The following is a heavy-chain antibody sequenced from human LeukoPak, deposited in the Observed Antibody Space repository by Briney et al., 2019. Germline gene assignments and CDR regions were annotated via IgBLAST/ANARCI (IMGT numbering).Heavy chain of an antibody. Sequence: GTSVKVSFKASGYMFTANYIHWVRQAPGQGLEWMGWINPNSGGTNYAQNFQGVVTMTRDTSLSTVYMELGRLRYDDTAVYYCARGKANGSGRYDYWGQGSLVTVSS. CDR1: GYMFTANY. V-gene: IGHV1-2*02. CDR3: ARGKANGSGRYDY. CDR2: INPNSGGT. J-gene: IGHJ4*02. D-gene: IGHD3-10*01.